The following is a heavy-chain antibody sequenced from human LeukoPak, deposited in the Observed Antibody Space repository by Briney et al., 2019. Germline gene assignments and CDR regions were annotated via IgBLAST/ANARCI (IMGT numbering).Heavy chain of an antibody. CDR1: GYTFTSYG. CDR3: ARADPEDPSDAFDI. CDR2: IIPIFGTA. V-gene: IGHV1-69*13. D-gene: IGHD1-14*01. Sequence: GASVKVSCKASGYTFTSYGISWVRQAPGQGLEWMGGIIPIFGTANYAQKFQGRVTITADESTSTAYMELSSLRSEDTAVYYCARADPEDPSDAFDIWGQGTMVTVSS. J-gene: IGHJ3*02.